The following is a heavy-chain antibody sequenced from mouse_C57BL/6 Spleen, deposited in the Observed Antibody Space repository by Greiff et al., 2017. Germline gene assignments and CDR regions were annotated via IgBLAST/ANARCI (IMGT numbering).Heavy chain of an antibody. D-gene: IGHD1-1*01. Sequence: VQGVESGPGLVQPSQSLSITCTVSGFSLTSYGVHWVRQSPGKGLEWLGVIWSGGSTDYNAAFISRLSISKDNSKSQVFFKMNSLQADDTATYYCARKGYGSSYGYFDVWGTGTTVTVSS. J-gene: IGHJ1*03. CDR1: GFSLTSYG. V-gene: IGHV2-2*01. CDR2: IWSGGST. CDR3: ARKGYGSSYGYFDV.